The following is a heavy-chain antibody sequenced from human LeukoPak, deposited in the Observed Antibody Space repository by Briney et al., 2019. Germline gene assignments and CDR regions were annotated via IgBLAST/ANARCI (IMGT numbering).Heavy chain of an antibody. CDR1: GGSISSYY. J-gene: IGHJ6*03. D-gene: IGHD1-1*01. CDR2: IYYSGST. V-gene: IGHV4-59*08. CDR3: AKIQQSYIKNHYHMDV. Sequence: KSSETLSLTCTVSGGSISSYYWSWIRQPPGKGLEWIGYIYYSGSTNYNPSLKSRVTISVDTSKNQFSLKLNSVTAADTAVYYCAKIQQSYIKNHYHMDVWDKGTTVTVSS.